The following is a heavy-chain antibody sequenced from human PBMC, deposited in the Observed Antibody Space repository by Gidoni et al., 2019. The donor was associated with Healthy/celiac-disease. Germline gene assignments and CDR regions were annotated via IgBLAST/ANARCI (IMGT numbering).Heavy chain of an antibody. V-gene: IGHV2-26*01. D-gene: IGHD3-3*01. CDR2: IFSNDEK. CDR3: ARIDTYYDFWSGPFPTQIDY. Sequence: QVTLKESGPVLVKPTETLTLTCTVSGFSLSTARMGVRWIRQPPGKALEWLAHIFSNDEKSYSTSLKSRLTISKDTSKSQVVLTMTNMDPVDTATYYCARIDTYYDFWSGPFPTQIDYWGQGTLVTVSS. CDR1: GFSLSTARMG. J-gene: IGHJ4*02.